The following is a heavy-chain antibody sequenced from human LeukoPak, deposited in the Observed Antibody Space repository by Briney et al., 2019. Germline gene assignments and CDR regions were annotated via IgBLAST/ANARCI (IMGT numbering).Heavy chain of an antibody. V-gene: IGHV4-31*03. Sequence: SETLSLTCTVSGGSISSGGYYWSWIRKHPGKALEWIGYIYYSGSTYYNPSLKSRATISVDTSKNQFSLKLSSVTAADTAVYYCARGGRFLEWFVWGQGTLVTVSS. CDR2: IYYSGST. J-gene: IGHJ4*02. CDR3: ARGGRFLEWFV. CDR1: GGSISSGGYY. D-gene: IGHD3-3*01.